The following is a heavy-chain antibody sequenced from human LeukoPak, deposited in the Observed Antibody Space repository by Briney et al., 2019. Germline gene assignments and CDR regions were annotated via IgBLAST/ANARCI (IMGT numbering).Heavy chain of an antibody. CDR1: GFTFSSYG. J-gene: IGHJ6*03. CDR3: ANRQQSGWSLHMDV. D-gene: IGHD6-19*01. Sequence: GGTLRLSCAASGFTFSSYGMSWVRQAPGKGLEWVSAISGSGGSTYYADSVKGRFTISRDNSKNTLYLQMNSLRAEDTAVYYCANRQQSGWSLHMDVWGKGTTVTVSS. V-gene: IGHV3-23*01. CDR2: ISGSGGST.